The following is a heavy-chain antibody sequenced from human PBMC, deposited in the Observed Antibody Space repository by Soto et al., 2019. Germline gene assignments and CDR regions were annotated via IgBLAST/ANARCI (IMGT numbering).Heavy chain of an antibody. D-gene: IGHD3-22*01. CDR3: ATAVIGSSDNSGYYYDSDLQH. CDR2: IKSKTDGGTT. V-gene: IGHV3-15*05. J-gene: IGHJ1*01. Sequence: PGGSLRLSCAGFGFTFTNAWMSWVRQAPGKGLEWVGRIKSKTDGGTTDYAAPVKGRFTISRDDSKNTVYLQLSSLKTDDTAVYYCATAVIGSSDNSGYYYDSDLQHWGQGTLVTVYS. CDR1: GFTFTNAW.